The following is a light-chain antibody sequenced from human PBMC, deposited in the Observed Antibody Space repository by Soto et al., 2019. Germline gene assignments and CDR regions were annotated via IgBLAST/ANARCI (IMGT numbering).Light chain of an antibody. CDR2: AAS. Sequence: ATQMTQSPSSLSASVGDRVTITCRASQGIRNDLGWYQQKPGKAPRILIYAASRLQSGVPSRFSGSGSGTDYTLTITSLQPEDSATYYCLQDYTSPLTFGGGTKRRSN. CDR3: LQDYTSPLT. CDR1: QGIRND. J-gene: IGKJ4*01. V-gene: IGKV1-6*01.